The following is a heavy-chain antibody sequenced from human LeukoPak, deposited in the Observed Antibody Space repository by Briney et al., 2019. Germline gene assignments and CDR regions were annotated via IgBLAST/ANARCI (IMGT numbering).Heavy chain of an antibody. D-gene: IGHD3-10*01. Sequence: ASVKVSCKASGYTFTSYGISWVRQAPGQGLEWMGWINAYNGNTNYAQKLQGRVTMTTDTSTSTAYMELRSLRSDDTAVYYCARRKGEYYGSGSYDNWGQGTLVTVSS. CDR3: ARRKGEYYGSGSYDN. J-gene: IGHJ4*02. V-gene: IGHV1-18*01. CDR2: INAYNGNT. CDR1: GYTFTSYG.